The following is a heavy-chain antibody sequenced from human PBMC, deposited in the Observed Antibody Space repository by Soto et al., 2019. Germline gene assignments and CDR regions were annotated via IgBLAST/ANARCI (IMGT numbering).Heavy chain of an antibody. D-gene: IGHD6-13*01. Sequence: LSLTCTVSGGSISSGGYYWSWIRQHPGKGLEWIGYIYYSGSTYYNPSLKSRVTISVDTSKNQFSLKLSSVTAADTAVYYCARVPSIAAAGTNWFDPWGQGTLVTVSS. CDR3: ARVPSIAAAGTNWFDP. CDR1: GGSISSGGYY. CDR2: IYYSGST. V-gene: IGHV4-31*03. J-gene: IGHJ5*02.